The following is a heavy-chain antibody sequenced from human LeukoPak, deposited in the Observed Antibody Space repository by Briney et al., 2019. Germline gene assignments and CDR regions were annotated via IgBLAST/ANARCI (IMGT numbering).Heavy chain of an antibody. J-gene: IGHJ5*02. CDR3: ARDTKTIAVPLSP. CDR2: ISSSSSYI. CDR1: GFTFIDYS. V-gene: IGHV3-21*01. D-gene: IGHD6-19*01. Sequence: GGSLRLSCAASGFTFIDYSMNWVRQAPGKGLEWVSSISSSSSYIYYADSVKGRFTISRDNAKNSLYLQMNSLRAEDTAVYYCARDTKTIAVPLSPWGQGTLVTVSS.